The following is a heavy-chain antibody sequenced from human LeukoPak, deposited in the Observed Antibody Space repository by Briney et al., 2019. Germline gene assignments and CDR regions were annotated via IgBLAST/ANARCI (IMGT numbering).Heavy chain of an antibody. CDR2: IYYSGST. D-gene: IGHD5-12*01. V-gene: IGHV4-59*01. Sequence: SETLSLTCTVSGGSISSYYWSWIRQPPGKGLEWIGYIYYSGSTNYNPSLKSRVTISVDTSKNQFSLKLNSVTAADTAVYYCARGFGADSGYDLVDWGQGTLVTVSS. CDR1: GGSISSYY. CDR3: ARGFGADSGYDLVD. J-gene: IGHJ4*02.